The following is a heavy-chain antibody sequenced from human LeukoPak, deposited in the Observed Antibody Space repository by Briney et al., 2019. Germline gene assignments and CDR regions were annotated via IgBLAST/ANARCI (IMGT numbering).Heavy chain of an antibody. V-gene: IGHV4-34*01. D-gene: IGHD1-1*01. CDR1: GGSFTGYY. CDR3: ARGIAERRPKNHFDY. CDR2: INHSGST. J-gene: IGHJ4*02. Sequence: PSETLSLTCAVSGGSFTGYYWSWIRQPPGKGLEWIGAINHSGSTNYNTSLKSRVTISVDTSKNQFSLKLSSVTAADTAVYYCARGIAERRPKNHFDYWGQGTLVTVSS.